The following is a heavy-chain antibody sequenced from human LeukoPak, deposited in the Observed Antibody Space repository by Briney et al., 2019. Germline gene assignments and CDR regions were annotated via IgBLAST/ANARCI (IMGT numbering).Heavy chain of an antibody. CDR1: GFTFSNYG. CDR2: ISYDGSNK. D-gene: IGHD2-21*02. V-gene: IGHV3-30*03. CDR3: ATDLCGGDCYSFDL. J-gene: IGHJ2*01. Sequence: GGSLRLSCAASGFTFSNYGMHWVRQAPGEGLEWVAVISYDGSNKYYADPVKGRFSISRDNSKNTLYLQMNSLRAEDTAVYYCATDLCGGDCYSFDLWGRGTLVTVSS.